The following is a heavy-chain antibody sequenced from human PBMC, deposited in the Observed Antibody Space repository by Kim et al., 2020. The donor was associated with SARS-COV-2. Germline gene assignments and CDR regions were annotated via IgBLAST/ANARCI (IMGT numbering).Heavy chain of an antibody. Sequence: GGSLRLSCAASGFTFDDYTMHWVRQAPGKGLEWVSLISWDGGSTYYADSVKGRFSISRDNSKNSLYLQMNSLRTEDTALYYCVRGSFGAFDIWGQGTMVT. D-gene: IGHD3-10*01. J-gene: IGHJ3*02. CDR1: GFTFDDYT. CDR3: VRGSFGAFDI. V-gene: IGHV3-43*01. CDR2: ISWDGGST.